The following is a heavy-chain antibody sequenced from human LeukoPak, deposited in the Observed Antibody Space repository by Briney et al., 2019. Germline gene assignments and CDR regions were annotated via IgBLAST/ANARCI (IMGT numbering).Heavy chain of an antibody. V-gene: IGHV5-51*01. CDR2: IYPGDSDT. CDR3: ARPLNAGGVMTTVSY. D-gene: IGHD4-11*01. CDR1: GYSFTSYW. Sequence: GESLKTSCKGSGYSFTSYWIGWVRQMPGKGLEWMGIIYPGDSDTRYSPSFQGQVTISADKSISTAYLQWSSLKASDTAMYYCARPLNAGGVMTTVSYWGQGTLVTVSS. J-gene: IGHJ4*02.